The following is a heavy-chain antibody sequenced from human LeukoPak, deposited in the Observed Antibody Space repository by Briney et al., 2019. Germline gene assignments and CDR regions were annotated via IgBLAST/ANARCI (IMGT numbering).Heavy chain of an antibody. V-gene: IGHV4-59*08. CDR1: GXSXXSYY. CDR3: ARHSYYGGKYGAFDI. Sequence: PSETLSLTCTVSGXSXXSYYWSWIRQPXXXXXXXIGYIYYSGSTNYNPSLKSRVTISVDTSKNQFSLKLSSVTAADTAVYYCARHSYYGGKYGAFDIWGQGTMVTVSS. D-gene: IGHD4-23*01. J-gene: IGHJ3*02. CDR2: IYYSGST.